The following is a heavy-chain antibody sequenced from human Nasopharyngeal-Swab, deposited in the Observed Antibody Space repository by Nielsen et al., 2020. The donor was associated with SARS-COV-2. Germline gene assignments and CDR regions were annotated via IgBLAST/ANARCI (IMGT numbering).Heavy chain of an antibody. D-gene: IGHD3-10*01. V-gene: IGHV3-30*18. J-gene: IGHJ3*01. Sequence: GGSLEISCAAFGFDFNNHGMQWVPQAPGKGVEWVAVISYEGSKKFFKDSVKHRLTISRNHSTKTLYLQMNSLKVEDTAVYYCAKANLIFWFGQFRGDARDLWGQGTRVAVSS. CDR1: GFDFNNHG. CDR2: ISYEGSKK. CDR3: AKANLIFWFGQFRGDARDL.